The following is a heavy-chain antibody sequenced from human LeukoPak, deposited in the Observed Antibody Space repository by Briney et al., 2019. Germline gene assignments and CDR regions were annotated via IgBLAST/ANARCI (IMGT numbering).Heavy chain of an antibody. Sequence: PGGSLRLSCAASGFTFSSYSMNWVRQAPGKGLEWVSSISSSSSYIYYADSVKGRFTISRDNAKNSLYLQMNSLRAEDTAVYYCARMGEIMITFGGHHDAFDIWGQGTMVTVSS. V-gene: IGHV3-21*01. J-gene: IGHJ3*02. D-gene: IGHD3-16*01. CDR1: GFTFSSYS. CDR3: ARMGEIMITFGGHHDAFDI. CDR2: ISSSSSYI.